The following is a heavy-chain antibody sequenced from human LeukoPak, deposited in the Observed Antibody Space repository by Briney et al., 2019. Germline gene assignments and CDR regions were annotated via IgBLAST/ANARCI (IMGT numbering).Heavy chain of an antibody. CDR1: GYTFTDYY. Sequence: ASVKVSCKASGYTFTDYYINWVRQAPGQGLEWMGWINPNSGGTNYAQKFQGRVTMTRDTSISTAYMELSSLRSDDAAVFYCARGGVQWLDYFDYWGQGTLVTVSS. V-gene: IGHV1-2*02. D-gene: IGHD6-19*01. CDR2: INPNSGGT. J-gene: IGHJ4*02. CDR3: ARGGVQWLDYFDY.